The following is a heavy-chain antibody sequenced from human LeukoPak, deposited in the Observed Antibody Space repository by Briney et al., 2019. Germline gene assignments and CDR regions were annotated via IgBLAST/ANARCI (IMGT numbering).Heavy chain of an antibody. CDR2: ISGRDGNT. Sequence: QSGGSLRLSCAASGFTFSSYGMSWVRQAPGKGLEWVSAISGRDGNTYYADSVKGRFTISRDNSKNTLYLQMNSLRAEDTAIYYCAKNGDRGAYCSGGTCYPYYYYYMDVWGKGTTVTISS. J-gene: IGHJ6*03. D-gene: IGHD2-15*01. CDR3: AKNGDRGAYCSGGTCYPYYYYYMDV. V-gene: IGHV3-23*01. CDR1: GFTFSSYG.